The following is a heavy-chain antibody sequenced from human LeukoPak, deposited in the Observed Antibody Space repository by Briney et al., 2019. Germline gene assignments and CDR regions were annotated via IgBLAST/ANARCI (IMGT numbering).Heavy chain of an antibody. D-gene: IGHD1-26*01. Sequence: SETLSLTCTVSGGSISSYYWSWIRQPAGKGLEWIGRIYTSGSTNYNPSLKSRVTMSVDTSKNQFSLKLSSVTAADTAVYYCARDQSGSYIFSDAFDIWGQGTMVTVSS. J-gene: IGHJ3*02. V-gene: IGHV4-4*07. CDR1: GGSISSYY. CDR2: IYTSGST. CDR3: ARDQSGSYIFSDAFDI.